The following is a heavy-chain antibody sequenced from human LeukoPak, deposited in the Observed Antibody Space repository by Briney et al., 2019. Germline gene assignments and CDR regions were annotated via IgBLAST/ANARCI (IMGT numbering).Heavy chain of an antibody. CDR2: FDPEDGET. J-gene: IGHJ6*02. D-gene: IGHD6-19*01. Sequence: ASVKVSCKASGYTFTGYYMHWVRQAPGKGLEWMGGFDPEDGETIYAQKFQGRVTMTEDTSTDTAYMELSSLRSEDTAVYYCATDSSYSSGWYTGYYYYYGMDVWGQGTTVTVSS. V-gene: IGHV1-24*01. CDR1: GYTFTGYY. CDR3: ATDSSYSSGWYTGYYYYYGMDV.